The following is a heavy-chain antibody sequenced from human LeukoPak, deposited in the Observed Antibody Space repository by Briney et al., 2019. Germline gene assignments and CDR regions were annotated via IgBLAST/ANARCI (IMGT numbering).Heavy chain of an antibody. CDR1: GGSISSYY. CDR3: ARHKIVVVPAARGYYFDY. Sequence: SETLSLTCTVSGGSISSYYWSWIRQPPGKGLEWIGYIYYSGSTNYNPSLKSRVTISVDTSKNQFSLKLSSVTAADTAVYYCARHKIVVVPAARGYYFDYWGQGTLVTVSS. D-gene: IGHD2-2*01. CDR2: IYYSGST. J-gene: IGHJ4*02. V-gene: IGHV4-59*08.